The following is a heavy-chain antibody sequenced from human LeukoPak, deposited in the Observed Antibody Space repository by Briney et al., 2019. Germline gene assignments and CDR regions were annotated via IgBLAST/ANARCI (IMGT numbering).Heavy chain of an antibody. J-gene: IGHJ4*02. CDR2: ISSSSSYI. V-gene: IGHV3-21*01. D-gene: IGHD3-10*01. CDR3: ARGITMVRGVTPFDY. CDR1: GFTFSSYS. Sequence: PGGSLRLSCAASGFTFSSYSMNWVRQAPGKGLEWVSSISSSSSYIYYADSVKGRFTISRDNAKNSLYLQMNSLRAEDTAVYYCARGITMVRGVTPFDYWGQGTLVTASS.